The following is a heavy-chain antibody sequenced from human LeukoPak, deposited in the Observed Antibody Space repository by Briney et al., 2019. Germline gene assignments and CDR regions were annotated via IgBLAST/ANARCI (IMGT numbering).Heavy chain of an antibody. D-gene: IGHD6-6*01. J-gene: IGHJ5*02. Sequence: SETLSLTCTVSGYSISSGYYWGWIRQPPGKGLEWIGSIYHSGSTYYNPSLKSRVTISVDTSKNQFSLKLSSVTAADTAVYYCARDPSLGVGAARRIGWFDPWGQGTLVTVSS. CDR1: GYSISSGYY. V-gene: IGHV4-38-2*02. CDR3: ARDPSLGVGAARRIGWFDP. CDR2: IYHSGST.